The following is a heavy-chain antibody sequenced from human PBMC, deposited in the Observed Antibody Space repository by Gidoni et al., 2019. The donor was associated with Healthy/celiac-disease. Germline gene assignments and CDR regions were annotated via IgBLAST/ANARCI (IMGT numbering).Heavy chain of an antibody. CDR1: GGSISSSSYY. V-gene: IGHV4-39*07. CDR3: ARFGAGRPWAFDI. D-gene: IGHD3-16*01. Sequence: QLQLQESGPGLVKPSETLSLTCTVSGGSISSSSYYWGWIRQPPGKGLEWIGSIYYSGSTYYNPSLKSRVTISVDTSKNQFSLKLSSVTAADTAVYYCARFGAGRPWAFDIWGQGTMVTVSS. J-gene: IGHJ3*02. CDR2: IYYSGST.